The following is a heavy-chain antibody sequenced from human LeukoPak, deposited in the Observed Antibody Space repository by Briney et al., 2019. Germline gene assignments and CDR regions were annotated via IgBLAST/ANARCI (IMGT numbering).Heavy chain of an antibody. D-gene: IGHD6-19*01. CDR3: ARPSRAVAGSHYYYYMDV. Sequence: GGSLRLSCAASGFTFSRYWMHWVRQGPGKGLEWVSRINTDGSSTTYADSVKGRFTISRDNAKNTLYLQMNSLRAEDTAVYYCARPSRAVAGSHYYYYMDVWGRGTTVTVSS. CDR2: INTDGSST. J-gene: IGHJ6*03. V-gene: IGHV3-74*01. CDR1: GFTFSRYW.